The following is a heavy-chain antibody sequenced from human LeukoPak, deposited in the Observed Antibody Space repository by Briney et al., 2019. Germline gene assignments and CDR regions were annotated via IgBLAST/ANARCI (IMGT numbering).Heavy chain of an antibody. J-gene: IGHJ6*03. D-gene: IGHD6-19*01. CDR1: GGSFSDYY. V-gene: IGHV4-34*01. CDR3: ARGEGTLAGRRWPYSFYYYVDV. CDR2: INHSGAT. Sequence: SETLYLTCVVYGGSFSDYYWTWVRQHPGKGLEWIGEINHSGATKYNPPLQSRVTIPIHTSNNQFSLKLTSVTAADTAVYYCARGEGTLAGRRWPYSFYYYVDVWGKGTTVTVSS.